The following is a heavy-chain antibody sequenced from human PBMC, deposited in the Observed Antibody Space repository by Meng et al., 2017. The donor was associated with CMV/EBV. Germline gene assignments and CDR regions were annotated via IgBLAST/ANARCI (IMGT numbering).Heavy chain of an antibody. D-gene: IGHD5-18*01. CDR2: ISGSGGGT. CDR3: AKEVRIGAMVDY. Sequence: GGSLRLSCAASGFTFSSYGMSWVRQAPGKGLEWVSAISGSGGGTLYADSVKGRVTLSRDNSKNMLHLQMNSLRAEDTAVYYCAKEVRIGAMVDYWGQGTLVTVSS. CDR1: GFTFSSYG. J-gene: IGHJ4*02. V-gene: IGHV3-23*01.